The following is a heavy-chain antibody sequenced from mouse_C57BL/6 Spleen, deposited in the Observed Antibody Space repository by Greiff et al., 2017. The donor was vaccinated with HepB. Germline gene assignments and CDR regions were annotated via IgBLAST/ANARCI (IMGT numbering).Heavy chain of an antibody. Sequence: QVQLQQPGAELVKPGASVKMSCKASGYTFTSYWITWVKQRPGQGLEWIGDIYPGSGSTNYNEKFKSKATLTVDTSSSTAYMQLSSLTSEDSAVYYCARRLAYDCDEDYYAMDYWGQGTSVTVSS. V-gene: IGHV1-55*01. CDR2: IYPGSGST. D-gene: IGHD6-5*01. CDR1: GYTFTSYW. CDR3: ARRLAYDCDEDYYAMDY. J-gene: IGHJ4*01.